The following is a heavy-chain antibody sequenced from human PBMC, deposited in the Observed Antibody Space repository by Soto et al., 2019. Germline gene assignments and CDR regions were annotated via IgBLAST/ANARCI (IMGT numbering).Heavy chain of an antibody. D-gene: IGHD3-22*01. V-gene: IGHV4-39*01. CDR3: ARRTFDYYDSSGYFDY. CDR2: IYYSGST. Sequence: QLQLQESGPGLVKPSETLSLTCTVSGGSISSSSYYWGWIRQPPGKGLEWTGSIYYSGSTYYNPSLKSRVTISVDTSKNQFSLKLSSVTAADTAVYYCARRTFDYYDSSGYFDYWGQGTLVTVSS. J-gene: IGHJ4*02. CDR1: GGSISSSSYY.